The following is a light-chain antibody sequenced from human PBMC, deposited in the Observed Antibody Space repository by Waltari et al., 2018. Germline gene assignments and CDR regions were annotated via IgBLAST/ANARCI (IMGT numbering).Light chain of an antibody. V-gene: IGLV3-21*02. CDR1: NIGTKS. Sequence: SYLLTRPPSVSVAPGQTARITCGGDNIGTKSVHWYQQKAGQAPVMVVYDDGDRPTGNPERVSGSNSGNTAALTISRVEAGDEADYYCQVWDSHSNHVVFGGGTKVTVL. CDR3: QVWDSHSNHVV. CDR2: DDG. J-gene: IGLJ2*01.